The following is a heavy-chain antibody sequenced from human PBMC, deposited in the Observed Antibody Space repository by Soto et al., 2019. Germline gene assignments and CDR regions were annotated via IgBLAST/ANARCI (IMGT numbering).Heavy chain of an antibody. D-gene: IGHD6-19*01. CDR3: ARDKLRAVGGNALVFDY. CDR2: ISAYNGNT. CDR1: GYTFTSYG. Sequence: ASVKVSCKASGYTFTSYGISWVRQAPGQGLEWMGWISAYNGNTNYAQKLQGRVTMTTDTSTSTAYMELRSLRSDDTAVYYCARDKLRAVGGNALVFDYWGQGTLVTVSS. V-gene: IGHV1-18*04. J-gene: IGHJ4*02.